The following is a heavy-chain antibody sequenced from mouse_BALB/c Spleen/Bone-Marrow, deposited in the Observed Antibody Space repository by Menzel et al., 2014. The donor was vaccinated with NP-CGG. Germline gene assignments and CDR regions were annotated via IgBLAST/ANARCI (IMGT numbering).Heavy chain of an antibody. CDR2: ISNLAYSI. D-gene: IGHD1-1*01. Sequence: EVQLQESGGGLVQPGGSRKLSCAASGFTFSDYGMAWVRQAPGKGPEWVAFISNLAYSIYCTDTVTGRFTISRENAKNTLYLEMSSLRSEDTAMYYCARALAYGSSFDYWGQGTTLTVSS. V-gene: IGHV5-15*02. CDR3: ARALAYGSSFDY. CDR1: GFTFSDYG. J-gene: IGHJ2*01.